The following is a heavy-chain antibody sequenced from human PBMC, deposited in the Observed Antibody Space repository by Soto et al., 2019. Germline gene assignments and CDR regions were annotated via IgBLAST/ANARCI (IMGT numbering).Heavy chain of an antibody. CDR1: GFTFSSYA. V-gene: IGHV3-23*01. CDR2: ISGSGGST. D-gene: IGHD6-19*01. Sequence: EVQLLESGGGLVQPGGSLRLSCAASGFTFSSYAMSWVRQAPGKGLEWVSAISGSGGSTYYADSVKGRFTISRDNSKNTLYLQMNSLRAEDTAAYYCAKVYSSGWYYYYYGMDVWGQGTTVTVSS. CDR3: AKVYSSGWYYYYYGMDV. J-gene: IGHJ6*02.